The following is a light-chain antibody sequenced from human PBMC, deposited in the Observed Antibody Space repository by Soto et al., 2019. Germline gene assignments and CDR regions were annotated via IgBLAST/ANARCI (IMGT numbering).Light chain of an antibody. Sequence: DIQMTQSPSSLSASVGDRVTITCQASQDIRNYLNWYQQIPGKAPKLLIYAASNLEIGVPSRFSGSGSGTDFTFPISSLQPEDIATYYCQQYDNLPSTFGPGTKVDI. CDR2: AAS. CDR3: QQYDNLPST. CDR1: QDIRNY. J-gene: IGKJ3*01. V-gene: IGKV1-33*01.